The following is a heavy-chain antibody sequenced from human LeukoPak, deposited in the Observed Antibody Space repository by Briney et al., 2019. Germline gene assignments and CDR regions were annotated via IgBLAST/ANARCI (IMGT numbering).Heavy chain of an antibody. D-gene: IGHD6-19*01. V-gene: IGHV3-66*01. J-gene: IGHJ4*02. CDR3: ARLGLSAVAIFLIDY. Sequence: PGGSLRLSCAASGFTVSSNYMSWVRQAPGKGLEWVSVIYSGGSTYYADSVKGRFTISRDNSENTLYLQMNCLRAEDTAVYYCARLGLSAVAIFLIDYWGQGTLVTVSS. CDR2: IYSGGST. CDR1: GFTVSSNY.